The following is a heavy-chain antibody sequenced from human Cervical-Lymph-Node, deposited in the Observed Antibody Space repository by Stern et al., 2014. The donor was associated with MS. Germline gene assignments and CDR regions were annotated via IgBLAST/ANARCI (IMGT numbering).Heavy chain of an antibody. J-gene: IGHJ4*02. V-gene: IGHV3-21*01. D-gene: IGHD4-23*01. CDR3: ARGRGGNYRYYFDY. CDR2: LSSCGSYI. CDR1: GFTFSSYS. Sequence: EVQLVESGGGLVKPGGSLRLSCAASGFTFSSYSMNWVRQAPGKGLEWVASLSSCGSYIYYADSLKGRFTISRDNAKNSLYLQMNSLRAEDTAVYYCARGRGGNYRYYFDYWGQGTLVTVSS.